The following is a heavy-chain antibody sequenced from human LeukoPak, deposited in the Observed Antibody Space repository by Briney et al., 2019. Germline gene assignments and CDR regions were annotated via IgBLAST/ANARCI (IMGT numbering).Heavy chain of an antibody. CDR3: ARVKKYSSSWYVNYYYYYMDV. D-gene: IGHD6-13*01. V-gene: IGHV6-1*01. CDR1: GDSVSSNSAA. CDR2: TYYRSKWYN. Sequence: SQTLSLTCAISGDSVSSNSAAWNWIRQSPSRGLEWLGRTYYRSKWYNDYAVSVKSRITINPDTSKNQFSLQLNSVTPEDTAVYYCARVKKYSSSWYVNYYYYYMDVWGKGTTVTVSS. J-gene: IGHJ6*03.